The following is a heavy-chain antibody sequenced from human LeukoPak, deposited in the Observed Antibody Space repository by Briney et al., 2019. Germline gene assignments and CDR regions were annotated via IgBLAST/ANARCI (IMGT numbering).Heavy chain of an antibody. V-gene: IGHV3-33*01. CDR1: GFTFSSYG. Sequence: GGSLRLSCAASGFTFSSYGMHWVRQAPGKGLEWVAVIWYDGSNKYYADSVKGRFTISRDNSKNTLYLQMNSLRAEDTAVYYCARVVADDYSNYYFDYWGQGTLVTVSS. D-gene: IGHD4-11*01. CDR2: IWYDGSNK. CDR3: ARVVADDYSNYYFDY. J-gene: IGHJ4*02.